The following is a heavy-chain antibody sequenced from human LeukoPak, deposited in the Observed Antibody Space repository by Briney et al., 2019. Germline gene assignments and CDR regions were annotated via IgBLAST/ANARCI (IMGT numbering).Heavy chain of an antibody. Sequence: GGSLRLSCAASGFTFSTYGMHWVRQAPGKGLEWVAVISYDGSNEYYADSVKGRFTISRDNSKNTLYLQMSSLRAEDTAVYYCAREFNRGLPDYWGQGTLVTVPS. J-gene: IGHJ4*02. CDR1: GFTFSTYG. CDR3: AREFNRGLPDY. V-gene: IGHV3-30*03. CDR2: ISYDGSNE. D-gene: IGHD2-21*01.